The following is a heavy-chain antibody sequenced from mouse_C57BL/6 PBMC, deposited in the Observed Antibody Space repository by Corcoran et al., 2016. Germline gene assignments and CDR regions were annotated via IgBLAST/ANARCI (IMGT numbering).Heavy chain of an antibody. CDR1: GYSITSGDY. CDR3: AREVGYGNYIY. CDR2: ISYDGRN. Sequence: DVQLQESGPGLVKPSQSLSLTCSVTGYSITSGDYWNWIRQFPGNKLEWMGSISYDGRNNYNPSLKNRISITRDTSKNQFFLKLNSVTTEDTATYYCAREVGYGNYIYWGQGTLVTVSA. V-gene: IGHV3-6*01. D-gene: IGHD2-10*02. J-gene: IGHJ3*01.